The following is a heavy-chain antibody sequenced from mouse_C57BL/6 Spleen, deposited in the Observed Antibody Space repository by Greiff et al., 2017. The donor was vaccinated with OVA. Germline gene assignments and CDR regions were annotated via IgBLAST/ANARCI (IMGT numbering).Heavy chain of an antibody. J-gene: IGHJ4*01. Sequence: QVQLQQSGPELVKPGASVKISCKASGYAFSSSWMNWVKQRPGKGLEWIGRIYPGDGDTNYNGKFKGKATLTADKSSSTAYMQLSSLTSEDSAVYVCATDYYSNPYYAMNYWGQGTSVTVSS. CDR2: IYPGDGDT. CDR1: GYAFSSSW. V-gene: IGHV1-82*01. D-gene: IGHD2-5*01. CDR3: ATDYYSNPYYAMNY.